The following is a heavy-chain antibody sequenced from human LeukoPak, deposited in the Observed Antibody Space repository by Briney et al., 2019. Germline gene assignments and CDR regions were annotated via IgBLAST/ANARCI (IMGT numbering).Heavy chain of an antibody. CDR1: GGTFSSYA. J-gene: IGHJ4*02. Sequence: ASVKVSCKASGGTFSSYAISWVRQAPGQGLEWMGWINPNSGGTNYAQKFQGRVTMTRDTSISTAYVELSGLTSDDTAVYYCARGSYDFWTGYDYFDYWGQGTLVTVSS. V-gene: IGHV1-2*02. CDR2: INPNSGGT. CDR3: ARGSYDFWTGYDYFDY. D-gene: IGHD3-3*01.